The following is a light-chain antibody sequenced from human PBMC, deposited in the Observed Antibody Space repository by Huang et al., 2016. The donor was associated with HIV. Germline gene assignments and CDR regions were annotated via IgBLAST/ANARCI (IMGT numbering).Light chain of an antibody. V-gene: IGKV2-29*02. Sequence: DIVMTQTPLSLSVTPGQPASISCKSSRSLLHSDGNTCLHWYLQKPGQSPQLLIYEVSNRFSGVPDRLTGSGSGTDFALEISRVEAEDVGVYYCMQGIHPVTFGQGTKLEIK. CDR2: EVS. J-gene: IGKJ2*01. CDR3: MQGIHPVT. CDR1: RSLLHSDGNTC.